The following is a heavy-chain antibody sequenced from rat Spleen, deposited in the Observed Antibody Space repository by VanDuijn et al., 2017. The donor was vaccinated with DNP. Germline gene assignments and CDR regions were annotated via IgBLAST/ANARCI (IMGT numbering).Heavy chain of an antibody. CDR2: VNSAGST. V-gene: IGHV3-3*01. Sequence: EVQLQESGPGLVKPSQSLSLTCSVTGYPITSSYRWNWIRKFPGNKLEWMGSVNSAGSTNYNPSLKSRISITRVTSKNQLFLQVNSVTTEDTATYYCVRWPGYNPPYAMDAWGQGTSVTVSA. CDR1: GYPITSSYR. J-gene: IGHJ4*01. D-gene: IGHD1-4*01. CDR3: VRWPGYNPPYAMDA.